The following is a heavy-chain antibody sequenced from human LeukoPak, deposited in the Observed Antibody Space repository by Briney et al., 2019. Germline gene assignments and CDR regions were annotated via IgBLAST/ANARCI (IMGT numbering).Heavy chain of an antibody. CDR1: GYTFTGYY. J-gene: IGHJ3*02. V-gene: IGHV1-2*02. Sequence: ASVTVSFKASGYTFTGYYMHWVRQAPGQGLEWMGWINPNSGSTNYAQKFQGRVTMTRDTSISTAYMELSRLRSDDTAVYYCARDYDILTGHAFDIWGQGTMVTVSS. CDR2: INPNSGST. CDR3: ARDYDILTGHAFDI. D-gene: IGHD3-9*01.